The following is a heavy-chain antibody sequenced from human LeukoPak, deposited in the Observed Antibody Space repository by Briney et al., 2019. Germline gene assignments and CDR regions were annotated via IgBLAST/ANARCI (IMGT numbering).Heavy chain of an antibody. CDR3: AKEGSSGWYERDWLDP. CDR1: GSTFNNYA. Sequence: SGGSLRLSCAASGSTFNNYAMNWVRQAPGKGLEWVSAISGSGGSTYYADSVKGRFTISRDNSENTLHLQMDSLRPEDTAIYYCAKEGSSGWYERDWLDPWGQGTPVTVSS. CDR2: ISGSGGST. V-gene: IGHV3-23*01. J-gene: IGHJ5*02. D-gene: IGHD6-19*01.